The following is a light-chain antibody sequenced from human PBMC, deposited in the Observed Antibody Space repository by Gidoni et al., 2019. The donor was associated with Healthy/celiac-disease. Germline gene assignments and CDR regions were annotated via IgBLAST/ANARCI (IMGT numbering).Light chain of an antibody. J-gene: IGKJ1*01. Sequence: DIQMTQSPSSLSPSVGDRVTITCRASQSISSYLNWYQQKPGKAPKLLIYAASSLQSGVPSRFSGSGSGTDFTLTISSLQPEDFATYYCQQSYSTPLTCGQGTKVEIK. CDR1: QSISSY. V-gene: IGKV1-39*01. CDR2: AAS. CDR3: QQSYSTPLT.